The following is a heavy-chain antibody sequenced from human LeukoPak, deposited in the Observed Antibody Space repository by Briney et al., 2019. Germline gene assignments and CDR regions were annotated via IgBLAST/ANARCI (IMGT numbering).Heavy chain of an antibody. Sequence: PGGSLRLSCAASGFTFSSYSMNWVRQAPGKGLEWVSYISSSSSTIYYADSVKGRFTISRDNAKNSLYLQMNSLRAEDTAVYYCARDYERYCSGGSCPLFDYWGQGTLVTVSS. CDR3: ARDYERYCSGGSCPLFDY. CDR1: GFTFSSYS. J-gene: IGHJ4*02. CDR2: ISSSSSTI. V-gene: IGHV3-48*01. D-gene: IGHD2-15*01.